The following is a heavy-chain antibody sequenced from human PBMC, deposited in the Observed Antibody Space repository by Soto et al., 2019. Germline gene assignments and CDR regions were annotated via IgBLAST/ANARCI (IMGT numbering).Heavy chain of an antibody. CDR1: GGSISSYY. Sequence: QVQLQESGPGLVKPSETLSLTCTVSGGSISSYYWSWIRQPPGKGLEWIGYIYYSGSTNYNPSLKSRVTISVDTSKNQYSLKLSSVTAADTAVYYCARVRVVGNAFDIWGQGTMVTVSS. CDR2: IYYSGST. D-gene: IGHD3-22*01. CDR3: ARVRVVGNAFDI. J-gene: IGHJ3*02. V-gene: IGHV4-59*01.